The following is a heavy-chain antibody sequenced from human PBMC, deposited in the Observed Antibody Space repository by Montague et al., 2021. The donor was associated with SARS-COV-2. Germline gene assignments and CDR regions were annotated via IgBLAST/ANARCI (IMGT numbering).Heavy chain of an antibody. CDR1: GGSISSSSYY. V-gene: IGHV4-39*07. D-gene: IGHD6-13*01. J-gene: IGHJ6*02. CDR2: IYYSGST. CDR3: ARVGRQQLVRLSGMDV. Sequence: SETLSLTCTVFGGSISSSSYYWGWIRQPPGKGLEWIGSIYYSGSTYYNPSPKSRITISVDTSKNQFSLKLSSVTAADTAVYYCARVGRQQLVRLSGMDVWGQGTTVTVSS.